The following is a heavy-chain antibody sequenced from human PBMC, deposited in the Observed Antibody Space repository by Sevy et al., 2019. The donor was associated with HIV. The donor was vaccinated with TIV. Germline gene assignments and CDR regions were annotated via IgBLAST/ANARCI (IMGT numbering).Heavy chain of an antibody. CDR1: GFNFRSYV. J-gene: IGHJ4*02. CDR2: ISGSGGST. V-gene: IGHV3-23*01. CDR3: AKAKTVAAGLDY. D-gene: IGHD2-15*01. Sequence: GGSLRLSCAASGFNFRSYVMSWVRQAPGKGLEWVSGISGSGGSTYYADSVKGRFTISRDNSKNTLYLQMNSLRAEDMAVYYCAKAKTVAAGLDYWGQGTLVTVSS.